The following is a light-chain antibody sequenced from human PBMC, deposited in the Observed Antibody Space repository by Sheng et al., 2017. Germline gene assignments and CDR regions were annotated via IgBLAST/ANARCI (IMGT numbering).Light chain of an antibody. J-gene: IGKJ1*01. CDR3: QQYGSSPQT. CDR2: DAS. V-gene: IGKV3-11*01. CDR1: QSVGNS. Sequence: EIVLTQSPVTLSLSPGERATLSCRASQSVGNSLVWYQQKPAQAPRLLLFDASKRASGIPVRFSGSGSGTDFTLTISSLEPEDFAVYFCQQYGSSPQTFGRGTKVEVK.